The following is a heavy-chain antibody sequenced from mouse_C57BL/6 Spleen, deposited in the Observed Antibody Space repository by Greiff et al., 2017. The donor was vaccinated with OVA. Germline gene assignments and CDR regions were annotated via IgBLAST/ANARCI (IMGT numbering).Heavy chain of an antibody. J-gene: IGHJ2*01. D-gene: IGHD3-1*01. Sequence: VQLQQPGAELVMPGASVKLSCKASGYTFTSYWMHWVKQRPGQGLEWIGEIDPSDSYTNYNQKFKGKSTLTADKSSSTAYMQLSSLTSEDSAVYFCARGTGGYYFDYWGQGTTLTVSS. CDR2: IDPSDSYT. V-gene: IGHV1-69*01. CDR1: GYTFTSYW. CDR3: ARGTGGYYFDY.